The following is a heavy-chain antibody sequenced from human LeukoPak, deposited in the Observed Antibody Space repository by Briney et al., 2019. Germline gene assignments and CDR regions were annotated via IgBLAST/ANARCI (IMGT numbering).Heavy chain of an antibody. CDR1: GGSITTSTYY. V-gene: IGHV4-39*07. Sequence: SETLSLTCTVSGGSITTSTYYWGWIRQPPGEGLEWIGSIYYSGSTYNNPSLKSRVTISEDTSKNQFSLKLRSVTAADTAVYFCARGPEKIYWGQGTLVTVSS. J-gene: IGHJ4*02. CDR2: IYYSGST. CDR3: ARGPEKIY.